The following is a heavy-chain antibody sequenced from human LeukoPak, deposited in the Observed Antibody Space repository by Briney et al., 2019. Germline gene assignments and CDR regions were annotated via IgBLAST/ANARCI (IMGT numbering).Heavy chain of an antibody. V-gene: IGHV3-23*01. Sequence: GGSLRLSCAASGFTFSSYGMHWVRQAPGKGLEWVSVISGSGVSTYHADSVKGRFTISRDNSKNTLYLQMNSLRAEDTAVYYCAKVQGSSWYDIFGLDVWGQGTTVTVSS. CDR2: ISGSGVST. J-gene: IGHJ6*02. CDR3: AKVQGSSWYDIFGLDV. D-gene: IGHD6-13*01. CDR1: GFTFSSYG.